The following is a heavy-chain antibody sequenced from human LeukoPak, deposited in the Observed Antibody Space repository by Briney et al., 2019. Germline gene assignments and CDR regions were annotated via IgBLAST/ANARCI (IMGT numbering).Heavy chain of an antibody. CDR3: ASHYDIDY. CDR1: GFTFSSYE. D-gene: IGHD3-9*01. Sequence: GGSLRLSCAASGFTFSSYEMNWVRQAPGKGLEWVSSISSGSSYIYYADSMKGRFTVSRDNAKNSLYLQMNSLKAEDTAVYFCASHYDIDYWGQGTLVTVSS. CDR2: ISSGSSYI. J-gene: IGHJ4*02. V-gene: IGHV3-21*06.